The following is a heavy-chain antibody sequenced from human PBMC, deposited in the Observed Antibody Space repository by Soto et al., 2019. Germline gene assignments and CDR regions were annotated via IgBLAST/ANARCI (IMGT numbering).Heavy chain of an antibody. J-gene: IGHJ5*02. Sequence: SETLSLTCTVSGGSISSSSYYWGWIRQPPGKGLEWIGSVYYSGSTYYRPSLKSRVTISVDTSKNQFSLKLSSVTAADTAVYYCARQVPAAIRLGWFDPWGQGTLVTVSS. D-gene: IGHD2-2*02. CDR1: GGSISSSSYY. CDR3: ARQVPAAIRLGWFDP. V-gene: IGHV4-39*01. CDR2: VYYSGST.